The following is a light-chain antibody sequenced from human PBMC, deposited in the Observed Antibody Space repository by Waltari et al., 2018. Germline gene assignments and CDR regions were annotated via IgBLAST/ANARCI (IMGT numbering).Light chain of an antibody. CDR1: HSVNEY. V-gene: IGKV3-11*01. CDR2: NAS. CDR3: QQRSNWPPIT. Sequence: EIVLTQSPGTLSLSPGETATLSCRASHSVNEYLAWYQKTPAQAPRLLIYNASKRATGIPARFSGSGSGTDFTLTISSLGPDDSAVYYCQQRSNWPPITFGQGTRLEIK. J-gene: IGKJ5*01.